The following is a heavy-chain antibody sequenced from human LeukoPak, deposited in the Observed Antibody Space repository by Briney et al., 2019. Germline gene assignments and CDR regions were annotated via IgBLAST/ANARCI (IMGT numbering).Heavy chain of an antibody. J-gene: IGHJ4*02. V-gene: IGHV3-23*01. CDR2: ISGSGGST. CDR1: GFTFSSYA. D-gene: IGHD3-10*01. Sequence: GGSLRLSCAASGFTFSSYAMSWVRQAPGNGLEWVSAISGSGGSTYYADSVKGRFTISRDNSKNTLYLQMNSLRAEDTAVYYCAKDSEAGGFNYWAKEPLVTVSS. CDR3: AKDSEAGGFNY.